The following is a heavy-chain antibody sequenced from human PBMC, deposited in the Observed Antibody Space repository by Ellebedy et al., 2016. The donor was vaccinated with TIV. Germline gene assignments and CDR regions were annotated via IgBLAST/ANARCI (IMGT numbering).Heavy chain of an antibody. J-gene: IGHJ4*02. Sequence: SETLSLXXAVYGGSFSGYYWSWIRQPPGKGLEWIGEINHSGSTNYNPSLKSRVTISVDTSKNQFSLKLSSVTAADTAVYYCARAVSRYCSSTSCPSLFDYWGQGTLVTVSS. V-gene: IGHV4-34*01. D-gene: IGHD2-2*01. CDR2: INHSGST. CDR1: GGSFSGYY. CDR3: ARAVSRYCSSTSCPSLFDY.